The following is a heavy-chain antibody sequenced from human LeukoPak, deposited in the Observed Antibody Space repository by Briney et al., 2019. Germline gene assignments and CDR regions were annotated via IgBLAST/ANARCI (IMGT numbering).Heavy chain of an antibody. V-gene: IGHV3-33*01. J-gene: IGHJ4*02. CDR1: GFTFSSYG. CDR3: AREGSSSEFESACYFDY. Sequence: PGGSLGLSCAASGFTFSSYGMHWVRQAPGKGLEWVAVIWYDGSNKYYADSVKGRFTISRDNSKNTLYLKMNSLRAEDTAVYYCAREGSSSEFESACYFDYWGQGTLVTVSS. D-gene: IGHD6-6*01. CDR2: IWYDGSNK.